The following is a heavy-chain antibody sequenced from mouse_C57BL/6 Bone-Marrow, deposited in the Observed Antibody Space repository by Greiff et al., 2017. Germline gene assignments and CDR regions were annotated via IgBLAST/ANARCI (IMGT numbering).Heavy chain of an antibody. CDR3: ARKASSWFAD. D-gene: IGHD1-1*01. V-gene: IGHV1-64*01. CDR1: GYTFTSYW. CDR2: IHPNSGST. J-gene: IGHJ3*01. Sequence: VQLQQPGAELVKPGASVKLSCKASGYTFTSYWMHWVKQRPGQGLEWIGMIHPNSGSTNYNEKFKSKATLTVDKSSSTAYMQLSSLTYEGSAVYYCARKASSWFADWGQGTLVTVSA.